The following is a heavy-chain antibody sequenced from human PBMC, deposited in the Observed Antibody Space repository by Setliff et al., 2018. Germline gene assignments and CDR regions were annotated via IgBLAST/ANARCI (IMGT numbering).Heavy chain of an antibody. CDR1: GGSISSGSYY. CDR2: IYYSGST. Sequence: SETLSLTCTVSGGSISSGSYYWSWIRQPAGKGLEWIGYIYYSGSTYYNPSLKSRVTLFVDTSKDQFSLRLTSMTAADTAVYYCARGPSSGNYSDAFDIWGQGTMVTVSS. CDR3: ARGPSSGNYSDAFDI. D-gene: IGHD1-26*01. J-gene: IGHJ3*02. V-gene: IGHV4-61*10.